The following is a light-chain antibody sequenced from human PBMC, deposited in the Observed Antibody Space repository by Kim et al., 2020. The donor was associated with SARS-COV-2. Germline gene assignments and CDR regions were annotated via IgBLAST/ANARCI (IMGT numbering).Light chain of an antibody. J-gene: IGLJ1*01. Sequence: QSALTQPASVSGSPGQSITISCTGTSSDVGGYDYVSWYQQHPGEVPKLVIYDVTKRPSGVSNRFSGSKSGNTASLTISGLQREDEADYYCCSFIDTSTYVFGSGTKVTVL. CDR2: DVT. CDR3: CSFIDTSTYV. CDR1: SSDVGGYDY. V-gene: IGLV2-14*03.